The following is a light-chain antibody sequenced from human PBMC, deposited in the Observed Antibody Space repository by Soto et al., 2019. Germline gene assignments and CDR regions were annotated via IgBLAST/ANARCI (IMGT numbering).Light chain of an antibody. J-gene: IGLJ2*01. CDR3: AAWDDSLNGVI. CDR2: YDD. Sequence: QSVLTQPPSVSEAPRQRVTISCSGSSSNIENNAVNWYQQLPGKAPKLLIYYDDLLPSGVSDRFSGSKSGTSASLAISGLQSEDEADYYCAAWDDSLNGVIFGGGTKVIVL. CDR1: SSNIENNA. V-gene: IGLV1-36*01.